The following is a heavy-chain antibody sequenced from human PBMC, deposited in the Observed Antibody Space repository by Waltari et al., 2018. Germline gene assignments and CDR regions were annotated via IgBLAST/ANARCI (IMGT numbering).Heavy chain of an antibody. J-gene: IGHJ4*02. CDR1: GYPFTSYD. D-gene: IGHD3-9*01. V-gene: IGHV1-8*01. CDR2: MNPNSGNT. Sequence: QVQLVQSGAEVKKPGASVKVSCKASGYPFTSYDINWVRQATGQGLEWMGWMNPNSGNTGYAQKFQGRVTMTRNTSISTAYMELSSLRSEDTAVYYCARGSQLRYFDWLSTPDYWGQGTLVTVSS. CDR3: ARGSQLRYFDWLSTPDY.